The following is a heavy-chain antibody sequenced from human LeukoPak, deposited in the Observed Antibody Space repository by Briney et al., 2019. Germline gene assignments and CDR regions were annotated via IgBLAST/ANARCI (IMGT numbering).Heavy chain of an antibody. CDR2: INTNTGNP. D-gene: IGHD2-2*01. Sequence: ASVKVSCKASGYTFTSYAMNWVRQAPGQGLEWMGWINTNTGNPTYAQGFTGRFVFSFDTSVSTAYLQISSLKAEDTAVYYCARRAQIGYCSSTSCYEEIGMDYWGQGTLVTVSS. CDR3: ARRAQIGYCSSTSCYEEIGMDY. J-gene: IGHJ4*02. V-gene: IGHV7-4-1*02. CDR1: GYTFTSYA.